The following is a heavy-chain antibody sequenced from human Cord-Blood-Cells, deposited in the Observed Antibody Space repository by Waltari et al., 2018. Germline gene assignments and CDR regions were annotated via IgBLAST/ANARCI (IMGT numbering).Heavy chain of an antibody. J-gene: IGHJ4*02. CDR2: IIPTSGGT. CDR3: ARGVGATDY. D-gene: IGHD1-26*01. CDR1: GYTFTGYY. Sequence: QVQLVQSGAEVKKPGASVKVSCKASGYTFTGYYMHWVRQAPGQGLEWMGWIIPTSGGTNYAQRFQGRVTMTRETSTSTAYMGLSRLRSDDTAVYYCARGVGATDYWCQGTLVTVSS. V-gene: IGHV1-2*02.